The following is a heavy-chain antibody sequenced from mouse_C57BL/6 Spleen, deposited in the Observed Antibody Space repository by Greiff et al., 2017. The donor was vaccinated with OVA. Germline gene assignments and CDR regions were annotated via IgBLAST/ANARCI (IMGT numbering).Heavy chain of an antibody. Sequence: VQRVESGAELVKPGASVKLSCKASGYTFTEYTIHWVKQRSGQGLEWIGWFYPGSGSIKYNEKFKDKATLTADKSSSTVYMELSRLTSEDSAVYFCARHEELGRAMDYWGQGTSVTVSS. CDR2: FYPGSGSI. D-gene: IGHD4-1*01. CDR3: ARHEELGRAMDY. CDR1: GYTFTEYT. J-gene: IGHJ4*01. V-gene: IGHV1-62-2*01.